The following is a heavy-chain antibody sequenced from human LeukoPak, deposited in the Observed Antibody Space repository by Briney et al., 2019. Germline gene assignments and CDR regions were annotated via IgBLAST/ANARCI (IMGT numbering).Heavy chain of an antibody. Sequence: LVKVSCKASGGTFSSYAISWVRQAPGQGLEWMGGIIPIFGTANYAQKFQGRVTITADESTSTAYMELSSLRSEDTAVYYCARAGRITGTTLPDYWGQGTLVTVSS. CDR1: GGTFSSYA. CDR2: IIPIFGTA. J-gene: IGHJ4*02. CDR3: ARAGRITGTTLPDY. D-gene: IGHD1-7*01. V-gene: IGHV1-69*13.